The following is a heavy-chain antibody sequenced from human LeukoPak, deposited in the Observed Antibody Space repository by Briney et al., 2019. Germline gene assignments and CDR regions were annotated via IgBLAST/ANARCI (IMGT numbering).Heavy chain of an antibody. V-gene: IGHV4-38-2*02. CDR1: GYSISSGYY. Sequence: SETLSLTCTVSGYSISSGYYWGWIRQPPGKGLEWIGSIYHSGSTYYNPSLKSRVTISVDTSKYQFSLRLSSVTAADTAVYYCASRLYYDRDYFDYWGQGTLVTVSS. CDR3: ASRLYYDRDYFDY. D-gene: IGHD3-22*01. J-gene: IGHJ4*02. CDR2: IYHSGST.